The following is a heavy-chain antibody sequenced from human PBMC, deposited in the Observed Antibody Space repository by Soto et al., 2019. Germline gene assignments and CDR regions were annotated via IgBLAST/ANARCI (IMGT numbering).Heavy chain of an antibody. CDR2: ISAYNGNT. CDR1: GYTFTSYG. J-gene: IGHJ6*02. Sequence: GASVKVSCKASGYTFTSYGISWVRQAPGQGLEWMGWISAYNGNTNYAQKLQGRVTMTTDTSTSTAYMELRSLRSDDTAVYYCARDQKGGYFEGYYYYGMDVWGQGTKVTVSS. D-gene: IGHD3-22*01. V-gene: IGHV1-18*01. CDR3: ARDQKGGYFEGYYYYGMDV.